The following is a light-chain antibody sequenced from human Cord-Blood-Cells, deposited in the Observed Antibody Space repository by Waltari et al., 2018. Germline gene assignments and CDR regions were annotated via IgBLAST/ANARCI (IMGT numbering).Light chain of an antibody. CDR1: QSGSSSY. CDR2: GAS. V-gene: IGKV3-20*01. J-gene: IGKJ1*01. Sequence: EIVLTQSPGTLSVSPGARATLSCRASQSGSSSYLAWYQQKPGQAPRPLIYGASSRATCSPDRFSGSGSGTDFTLTISRLEPEDFAVYYCQQYGSSPPWTFGQGTKVESK. CDR3: QQYGSSPPWT.